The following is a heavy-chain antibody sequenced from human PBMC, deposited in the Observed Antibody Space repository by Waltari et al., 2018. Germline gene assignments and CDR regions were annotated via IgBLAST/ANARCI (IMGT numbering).Heavy chain of an antibody. J-gene: IGHJ3*02. V-gene: IGHV4-31*03. D-gene: IGHD3-3*01. CDR1: GGSISSGGYY. CDR2: IYYSGST. Sequence: QVQLQESGPGLVKPSQTLSLTCTVSGGSISSGGYYWSWIRQHPGKGLEWIGYIYYSGSTYYNPALKSGVTISVDTSKNQFSLKLSSVTAADTAVYYCARTHVSRRFVEWLLLGDAFDIWGQGTMVTVSS. CDR3: ARTHVSRRFVEWLLLGDAFDI.